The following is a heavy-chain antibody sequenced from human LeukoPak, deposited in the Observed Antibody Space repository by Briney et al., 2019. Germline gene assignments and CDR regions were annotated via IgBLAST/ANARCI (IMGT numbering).Heavy chain of an antibody. J-gene: IGHJ6*03. D-gene: IGHD3-22*01. CDR1: GYTFTTYG. CDR3: ARGGKYYYDSSGSFYYYYMDV. CDR2: ITPNNGNI. V-gene: IGHV1-18*01. Sequence: GASAKVSCKASGYTFTTYGITWVRQAPGQGLEWMGWITPNNGNINYAQKFQGRFTMTTDTSTTTAYMELRSLRSDDTAVYYCARGGKYYYDSSGSFYYYYMDVWGKGTTVTISS.